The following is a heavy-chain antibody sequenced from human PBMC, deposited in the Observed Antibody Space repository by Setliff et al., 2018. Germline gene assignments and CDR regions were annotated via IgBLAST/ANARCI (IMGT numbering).Heavy chain of an antibody. D-gene: IGHD3-10*01. V-gene: IGHV4-30-4*08. CDR2: VDSSGKT. CDR1: GASTNSGDYY. CDR3: ARRYFDSGSYFYFDY. Sequence: SETLSLTCTVSGASTNSGDYYWSWIRQRPGKALEYIGYVDSSGKTDYNPSLKSRLTMSFDTSKNQFSLRLRSVSAADTAVYFCARRYFDSGSYFYFDYWGQGTLVTVSS. J-gene: IGHJ4*02.